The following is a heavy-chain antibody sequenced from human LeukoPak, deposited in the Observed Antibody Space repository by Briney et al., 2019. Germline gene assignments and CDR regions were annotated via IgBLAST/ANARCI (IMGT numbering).Heavy chain of an antibody. V-gene: IGHV3-23*01. D-gene: IGHD1-26*01. CDR3: AKDFDGSGSYSFDY. CDR2: ISGSGGST. J-gene: IGHJ4*02. CDR1: GFTFSNYA. Sequence: GGSLRLSCAASGFTFSNYAMNWVRQAPGRGLEWVSAISGSGGSTYYADSVKGRFTISRDNSKNTLYLQMNSLRAEDTAVYYCAKDFDGSGSYSFDYWGQGTLVTVSS.